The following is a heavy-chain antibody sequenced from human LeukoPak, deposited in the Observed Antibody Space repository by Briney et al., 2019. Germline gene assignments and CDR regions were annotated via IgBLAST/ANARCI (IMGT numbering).Heavy chain of an antibody. V-gene: IGHV3-7*04. J-gene: IGHJ4*02. CDR2: IHPEGNEK. D-gene: IGHD1-1*01. CDR3: ARGDDFSGDH. CDR1: GFTFINFW. Sequence: GGSLRLSCAVSGFTFINFWMSWVRQAPGRGLEWAANIHPEGNEKYHVESVKGRFIISRDNTKNLLFLQMNGLRVEDTAVYYCARGDDFSGDHWGQGTLVTVSS.